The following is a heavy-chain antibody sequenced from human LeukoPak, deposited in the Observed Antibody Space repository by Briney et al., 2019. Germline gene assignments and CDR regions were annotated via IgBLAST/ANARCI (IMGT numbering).Heavy chain of an antibody. CDR1: GYTFTRYG. V-gene: IGHV1-18*01. D-gene: IGHD6-13*01. CDR3: ARDYSRGDPDY. J-gene: IGHJ4*02. Sequence: GASVKVSCKASGYTFTRYGISWVRQAPGQGLEWMGWISAYNGNTNYAQNLQGRVTMTTETSTSTAYMELRSLRSDDTAVYYCARDYSRGDPDYWGQGTLVTASS. CDR2: ISAYNGNT.